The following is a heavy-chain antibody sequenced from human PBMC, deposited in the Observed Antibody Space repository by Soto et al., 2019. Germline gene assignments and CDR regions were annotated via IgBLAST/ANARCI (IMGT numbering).Heavy chain of an antibody. CDR2: IYSSGRT. V-gene: IGHV4-59*01. CDR1: GGSIRSNY. D-gene: IGHD3-16*01. J-gene: IGHJ3*02. CDR3: ARDEETLPGALDI. Sequence: SETLSLTCTVSGGSIRSNYWSWIRQPPGQGLEWIGYIYSSGRTNYNPSLKSRVTISVDTSKNHFSLKLSSVTAADTAVYYCARDEETLPGALDIWGQGTMVTVSS.